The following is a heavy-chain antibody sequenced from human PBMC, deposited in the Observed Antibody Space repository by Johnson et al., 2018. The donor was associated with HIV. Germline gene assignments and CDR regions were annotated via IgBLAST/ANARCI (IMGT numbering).Heavy chain of an antibody. CDR1: GFTFSDYY. Sequence: QVQLVESGGGLVKPGGSLRLSCAVSGFTFSDYYMSWIRPAPGKGLEWVSYISSSGSTISYADSVQGRFTISRDNAKNSLYLQMNSLRAEDTAVYYCVWYCSGGCSSAFDIWGQGTMVTVSS. CDR2: ISSSGSTI. J-gene: IGHJ3*02. CDR3: VWYCSGGCSSAFDI. D-gene: IGHD2-15*01. V-gene: IGHV3-11*04.